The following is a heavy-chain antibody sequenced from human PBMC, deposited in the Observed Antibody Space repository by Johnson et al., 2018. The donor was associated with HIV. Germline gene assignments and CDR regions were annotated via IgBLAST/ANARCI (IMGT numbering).Heavy chain of an antibody. V-gene: IGHV3-30*18. J-gene: IGHJ3*01. CDR1: GFTFSSYG. CDR2: ISYDGSNK. D-gene: IGHD1-26*01. CDR3: TKNREPANYDALDV. Sequence: QVQLVESGGGVVQPGRSLRLSCAASGFTFSSYGMHWVRRAPGKGLEWVAVISYDGSNKYYADSVKGRFTVSRDNSKNTLYLQMNSLRPEDTAVYYCTKNREPANYDALDVWGQVTIVTVSS.